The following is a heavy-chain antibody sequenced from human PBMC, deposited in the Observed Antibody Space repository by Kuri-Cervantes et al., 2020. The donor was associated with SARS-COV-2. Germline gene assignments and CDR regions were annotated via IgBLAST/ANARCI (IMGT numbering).Heavy chain of an antibody. CDR1: GFTFRTYA. D-gene: IGHD6-6*01. Sequence: GESLKISCAASGFTFRTYAMSWVRQAPGKGLEWVSTISGSGGSIDYAVSAKGRFTISRDNSKNTLYLEMDSLTADDTAIYYCAKDPFGSSSAEYFQYWGPGTLVTVSS. CDR3: AKDPFGSSSAEYFQY. J-gene: IGHJ1*01. V-gene: IGHV3-23*01. CDR2: ISGSGGSI.